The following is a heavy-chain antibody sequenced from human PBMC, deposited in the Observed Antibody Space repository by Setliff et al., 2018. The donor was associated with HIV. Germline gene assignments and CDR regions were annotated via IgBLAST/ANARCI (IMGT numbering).Heavy chain of an antibody. CDR2: ISAYSGNT. CDR3: ARVVSQSNPHWYFDL. CDR1: GYTFTTYG. V-gene: IGHV1-18*01. J-gene: IGHJ2*01. Sequence: ASVKVSCKPSGYTFTTYGLSWVRQAPGQGLEWMGWISAYSGNTNYAQKLQGRVTMTTDTSTNTASMELRSLRSDDTAIYYCARVVSQSNPHWYFDLWGRGTLVTVSS. D-gene: IGHD3-10*01.